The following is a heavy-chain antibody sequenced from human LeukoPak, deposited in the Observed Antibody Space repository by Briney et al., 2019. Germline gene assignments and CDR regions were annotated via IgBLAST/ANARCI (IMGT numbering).Heavy chain of an antibody. V-gene: IGHV1-69*13. D-gene: IGHD6-13*01. CDR1: GGTFSSYA. CDR2: IIPIFGTA. J-gene: IGHJ6*02. Sequence: ASVKVSCKASGGTFSSYAISWVRQAPGQGLEWMGGIIPIFGTANYAQKFQGRVTITADESTSTAYMELSSLRSEDTAVYYCARDQGRISYSSSWHYYYYYGMDVWGQGTTATVSS. CDR3: ARDQGRISYSSSWHYYYYYGMDV.